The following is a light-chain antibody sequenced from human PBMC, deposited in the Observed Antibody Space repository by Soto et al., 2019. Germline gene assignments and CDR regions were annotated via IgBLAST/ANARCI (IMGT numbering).Light chain of an antibody. J-gene: IGLJ2*01. CDR1: TSNIVNNF. V-gene: IGLV1-51*01. Sequence: QSVVTQPPSVSAAPGQTVTISCSGRTSNIVNNFVSWYQQLPGTAPKLLIYDTNKRPSGIPHRFSGYKSGTSATLDITGLQTGDEAVYFCGSWDYTLSAVVFGGGTKLTVL. CDR3: GSWDYTLSAVV. CDR2: DTN.